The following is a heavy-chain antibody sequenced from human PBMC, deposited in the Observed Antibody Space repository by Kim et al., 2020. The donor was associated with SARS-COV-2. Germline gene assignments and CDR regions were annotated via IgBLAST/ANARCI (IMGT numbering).Heavy chain of an antibody. CDR1: GFTFGDYA. Sequence: GGSLRLSCTASGFTFGDYAMSWVRQAPGKGLEWVGFIRSKAYGGTTEYAASVKGRFTISRDDSKSIAYLQMNSLKTEDTAVYYCTNGHCSSTSCDDAFDIWGQGTMVTVSS. CDR3: TNGHCSSTSCDDAFDI. CDR2: IRSKAYGGTT. J-gene: IGHJ3*02. D-gene: IGHD2-2*01. V-gene: IGHV3-49*04.